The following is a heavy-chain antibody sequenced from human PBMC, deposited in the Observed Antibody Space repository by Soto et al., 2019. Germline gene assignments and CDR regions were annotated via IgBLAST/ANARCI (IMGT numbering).Heavy chain of an antibody. J-gene: IGHJ4*02. Sequence: QVQLQESGPGLVKPSETLSLTCTVSGGSISSYHWTWIRQPPGKGLEWIGYIYYSGSANYNPSLKGRVSISIDTSKNQFSLNLKTVTAADTAMYFCARVSPPKHSGTCFDHWGQGTLVTVSS. CDR1: GGSISSYH. D-gene: IGHD1-26*01. V-gene: IGHV4-59*01. CDR2: IYYSGSA. CDR3: ARVSPPKHSGTCFDH.